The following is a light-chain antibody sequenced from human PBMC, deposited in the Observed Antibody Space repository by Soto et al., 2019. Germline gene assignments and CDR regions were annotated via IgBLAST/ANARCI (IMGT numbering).Light chain of an antibody. CDR2: RNN. J-gene: IGLJ1*01. CDR1: SSNIGSNY. CDR3: AAWDDSLSGYV. V-gene: IGLV1-47*01. Sequence: QSVLTQPPSASGTPGQRVTISCSGSSSNIGSNYAYWYQQLPGTAPSLLIYRNNQRPSGVPDRFSGSKSGTSASLAISGHRSEDEADYYCAAWDDSLSGYVFGTGTKSPS.